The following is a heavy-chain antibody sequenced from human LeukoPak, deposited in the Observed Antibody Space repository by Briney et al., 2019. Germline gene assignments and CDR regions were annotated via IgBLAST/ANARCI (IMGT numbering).Heavy chain of an antibody. CDR3: AREKSGCSGGSCYASFAFDI. CDR2: LSGSGGST. CDR1: GFNFSSYA. Sequence: PGGSLRLSCAASGFNFSSYAMSWVRQAPGKGLEWVSALSGSGGSTYYADSVKGRFTISRDNAKNSLYLQMNSLRAEDTAVYYCAREKSGCSGGSCYASFAFDIWGQGTMVAVSS. J-gene: IGHJ3*02. V-gene: IGHV3-23*01. D-gene: IGHD2-15*01.